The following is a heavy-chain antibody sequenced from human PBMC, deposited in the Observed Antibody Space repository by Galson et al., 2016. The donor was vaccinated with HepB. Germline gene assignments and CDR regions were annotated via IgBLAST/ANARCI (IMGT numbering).Heavy chain of an antibody. V-gene: IGHV3-23*01. CDR2: CGYGGTT. D-gene: IGHD3-3*01. CDR3: TKDMSLGVVPLFDS. Sequence: SLRLSCAASGFIFSRHAMSWIRQAPGKGPEWVSGCGYGGTTYYADSVKGRFTISRDNSKNSLYLQMNSLRSVDTASYYCTKDMSLGVVPLFDSWGQGTLVVVSS. J-gene: IGHJ4*02. CDR1: GFIFSRHA.